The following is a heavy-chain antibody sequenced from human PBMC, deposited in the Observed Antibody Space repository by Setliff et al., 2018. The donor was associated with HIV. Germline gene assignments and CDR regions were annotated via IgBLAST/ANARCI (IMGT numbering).Heavy chain of an antibody. J-gene: IGHJ4*02. CDR1: GFTFSSYA. D-gene: IGHD3-16*02. CDR2: IYSGGSST. CDR3: ARGPAPPTSYDYLWGSYRPRDYLDS. V-gene: IGHV3-23*03. Sequence: SGGSLRLSCAASGFTFSSYAMSWVRQAPGKGLEWVSLIYSGGSSTYYADSVKGRFTVSRDNSKNTLYLQMNSLRAEDTAVYYCARGPAPPTSYDYLWGSYRPRDYLDSWGQGTLVTVSS.